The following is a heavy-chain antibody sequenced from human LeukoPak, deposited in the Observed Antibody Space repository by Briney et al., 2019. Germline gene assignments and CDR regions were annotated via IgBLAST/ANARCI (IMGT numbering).Heavy chain of an antibody. J-gene: IGHJ4*02. CDR1: GGSISSGGYY. Sequence: SETLSLTCTVSGGSISSGGYYWSWIRQHPGKGLEWIGYIYYSGSTYYNPSLKSRVTISVDTSKNQFSLKLSSVTAADTAVYYCARERLIYYDILTGYLDYWGQGTLVTVSS. CDR2: IYYSGST. D-gene: IGHD3-9*01. CDR3: ARERLIYYDILTGYLDY. V-gene: IGHV4-31*03.